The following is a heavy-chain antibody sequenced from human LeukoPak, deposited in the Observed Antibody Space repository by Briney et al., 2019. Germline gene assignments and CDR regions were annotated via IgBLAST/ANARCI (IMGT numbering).Heavy chain of an antibody. V-gene: IGHV3-30*19. Sequence: PGGSLRLSCAASGFTFSSYGMHWVRQAPGKGLEWVAVISYDGSNKYYADSVKGRFTISRDNSKNTLYLQMNSLRAEDTAVYYCARVAKRGYSYGPFDYWGQGTLVTVSS. CDR1: GFTFSSYG. D-gene: IGHD5-18*01. CDR2: ISYDGSNK. J-gene: IGHJ4*02. CDR3: ARVAKRGYSYGPFDY.